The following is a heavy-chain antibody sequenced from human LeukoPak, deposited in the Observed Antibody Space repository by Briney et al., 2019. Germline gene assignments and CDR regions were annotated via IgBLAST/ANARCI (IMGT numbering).Heavy chain of an antibody. CDR1: GGSISSYY. CDR2: IYYSGST. Sequence: PSETLSLTCTVSGGSISSYYWSWIRQPPGKGLEWIGYIYYSGSTNYNPSLKSRVTISVDTSKNQFSLKLSSVTAADTAVYYCARIRYFDWFFDYWGQGTLVTVSS. J-gene: IGHJ4*02. D-gene: IGHD3-9*01. V-gene: IGHV4-59*01. CDR3: ARIRYFDWFFDY.